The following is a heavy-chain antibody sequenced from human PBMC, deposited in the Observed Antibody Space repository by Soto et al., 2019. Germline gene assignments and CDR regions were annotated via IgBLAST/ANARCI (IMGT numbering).Heavy chain of an antibody. CDR1: GYSFTSYW. Sequence: EVQLVQSGAEVKKPGESLKISCKGSGYSFTSYWIVWVRQMPGKGLEWMGYTYPGDSETRYSPSLQGQVTMSADKSTSTAYLQWSSLKASDTAMYYCARRSYCDGDCTRRPYDYYGMDVWGQGTTVTVSS. D-gene: IGHD2-21*02. CDR2: TYPGDSET. J-gene: IGHJ6*02. V-gene: IGHV5-51*01. CDR3: ARRSYCDGDCTRRPYDYYGMDV.